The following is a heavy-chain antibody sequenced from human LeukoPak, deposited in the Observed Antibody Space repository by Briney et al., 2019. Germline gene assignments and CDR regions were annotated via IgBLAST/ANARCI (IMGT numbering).Heavy chain of an antibody. CDR3: ARETVAGTFDY. D-gene: IGHD6-19*01. Sequence: GGSLRLSCAASGFTFSEYYMSWIRQAPGKGLEWVGDISSTADIVSYADFVLGRFTISRVNGDDSLSLQLNSLRAEDTAVYYCARETVAGTFDYWSQGTLVTVSS. V-gene: IGHV3-11*01. J-gene: IGHJ4*02. CDR2: ISSTADIV. CDR1: GFTFSEYY.